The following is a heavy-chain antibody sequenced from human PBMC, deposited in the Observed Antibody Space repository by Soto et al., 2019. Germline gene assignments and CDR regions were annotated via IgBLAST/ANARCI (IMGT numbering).Heavy chain of an antibody. CDR1: GDSINSDNYY. J-gene: IGHJ4*02. CDR2: IYYRGNT. V-gene: IGHV4-39*01. D-gene: IGHD3-9*01. Sequence: QLQLQESGPGLVKPSETLSLTCSVSGDSINSDNYYWGWIRQPPGKGLEWIGSIYYRGNTYYNPSLKTRATIFLDKSKCQFSLKLNSVTAADSAVYFCARLEGLAPILYSFDYWGQGTLVTVSS. CDR3: ARLEGLAPILYSFDY.